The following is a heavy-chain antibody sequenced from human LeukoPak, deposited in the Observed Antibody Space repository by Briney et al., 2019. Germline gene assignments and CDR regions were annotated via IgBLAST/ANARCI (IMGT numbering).Heavy chain of an antibody. V-gene: IGHV1-2*02. CDR2: INPNSGGT. J-gene: IGHJ6*02. CDR1: GYTFTGCY. Sequence: GASVKVSCKSSGYTFTGCYMHWVRQAPAQGLEWVGWINPNSGGTNYAQKFQGRVIMTRDTSISTAYMDLSRLRSDDTAVYYCARVPLNYYDSSGGGDYYVMDVWGQGTTVTVSS. D-gene: IGHD3-22*01. CDR3: ARVPLNYYDSSGGGDYYVMDV.